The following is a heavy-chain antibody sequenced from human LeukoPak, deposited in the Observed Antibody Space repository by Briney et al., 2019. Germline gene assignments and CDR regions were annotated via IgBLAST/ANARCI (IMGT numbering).Heavy chain of an antibody. V-gene: IGHV4-59*01. D-gene: IGHD3-3*01. CDR3: ARSKDFWSGYYLDY. CDR2: IYYSGST. Sequence: PSETLSLTCTVSGGSISSYYWSWIRRPPGKGLEWIGYIYYSGSTNYNPSLKSRVTISVDTSKNQFSLKLSSVTAADTAVYYCARSKDFWSGYYLDYWGQGTLVTVSS. CDR1: GGSISSYY. J-gene: IGHJ4*02.